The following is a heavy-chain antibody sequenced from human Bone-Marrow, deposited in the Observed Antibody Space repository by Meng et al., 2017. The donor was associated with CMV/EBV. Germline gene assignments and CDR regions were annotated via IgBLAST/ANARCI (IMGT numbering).Heavy chain of an antibody. CDR1: GFTFSGSA. CDR3: TRHFRVPLGVLVSWFDP. J-gene: IGHJ5*02. CDR2: IRSKANSYAT. D-gene: IGHD3-10*01. V-gene: IGHV3-73*01. Sequence: KISCAASGFTFSGSAMHWVRQASGKGLEWVGRIRSKANSYATAYAASVKGRFTISRDDSKNTAYLQMNSLKTEDTAVYYCTRHFRVPLGVLVSWFDPWGQGTRVTGYS.